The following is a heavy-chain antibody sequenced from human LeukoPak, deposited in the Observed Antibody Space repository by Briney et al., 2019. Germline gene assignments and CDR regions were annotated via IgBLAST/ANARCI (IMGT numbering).Heavy chain of an antibody. D-gene: IGHD4/OR15-4a*01. Sequence: PGGSLRLSCAASGFTFSSYSMNWVRQAPGKGLEWVSYVSSSSSTIYYADSVKGRFTISRDNAKNSLYLQMNSLRAEDTAVYYCATRAGQSCVFDYWGQGILVTVSS. V-gene: IGHV3-48*01. CDR1: GFTFSSYS. CDR3: ATRAGQSCVFDY. J-gene: IGHJ4*02. CDR2: VSSSSSTI.